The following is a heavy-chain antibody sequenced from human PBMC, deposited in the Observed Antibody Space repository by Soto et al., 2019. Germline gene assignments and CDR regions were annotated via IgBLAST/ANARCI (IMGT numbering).Heavy chain of an antibody. CDR1: GDSISSGGFY. Sequence: QVHLQESGPGLVKPSQTLSLTCTVSGDSISSGGFYWTWIRQLPGKGLEWIGYIYYSGSTYYNPSLKSRVTISLDASRTKFSLNLNSVTAADTAVYYCAREVASVTIYYFDCWGQGTLVTVSS. CDR3: AREVASVTIYYFDC. D-gene: IGHD5-12*01. V-gene: IGHV4-31*03. CDR2: IYYSGST. J-gene: IGHJ4*02.